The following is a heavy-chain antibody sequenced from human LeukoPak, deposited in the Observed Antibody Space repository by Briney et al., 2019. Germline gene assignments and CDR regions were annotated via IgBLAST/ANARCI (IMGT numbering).Heavy chain of an antibody. V-gene: IGHV3-30-3*01. Sequence: GGSLRLSCAGSGFTFSSYAMHWVRQAPGKGLEWVTVISIDGSQKYYADSVKGRFTISRDNSKNTLYLQMNSLRAEDTAVYYCAKDRDQGAFDYWGQGTLVTVSS. CDR1: GFTFSSYA. J-gene: IGHJ4*02. D-gene: IGHD2-2*01. CDR3: AKDRDQGAFDY. CDR2: ISIDGSQK.